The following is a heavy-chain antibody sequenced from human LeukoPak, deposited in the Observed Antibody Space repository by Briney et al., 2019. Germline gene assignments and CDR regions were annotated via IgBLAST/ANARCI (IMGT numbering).Heavy chain of an antibody. CDR1: GFTFSNYG. CDR2: ISYDGSNK. J-gene: IGHJ4*02. V-gene: IGHV3-30*18. D-gene: IGHD3-3*01. CDR3: AKDYRPHDFWSGLVDY. Sequence: PGGSLRLSCAASGFTFSNYGMHWVRQAPGKGLEWVTLISYDGSNKYYADSVKGRFTISGDNSKNTLYLQMNSLRAEDTAVYYCAKDYRPHDFWSGLVDYWGQGTLVTVSS.